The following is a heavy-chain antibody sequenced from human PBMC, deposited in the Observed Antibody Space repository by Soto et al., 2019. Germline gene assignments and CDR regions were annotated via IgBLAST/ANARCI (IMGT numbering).Heavy chain of an antibody. CDR1: GCTFTSYG. J-gene: IGHJ6*02. D-gene: IGHD3-10*01. V-gene: IGHV1-18*01. Sequence: QVQLVQSGAEVKKPGASVKVSCKASGCTFTSYGVSWVRQALGQGLEWMGWISAYNGNTNYAQKLQGRVTMTTDTSTSTAYMELRSLRSDDTAVHYYARNLYGFAYYYYGMDVWGQGTTVTVSS. CDR2: ISAYNGNT. CDR3: ARNLYGFAYYYYGMDV.